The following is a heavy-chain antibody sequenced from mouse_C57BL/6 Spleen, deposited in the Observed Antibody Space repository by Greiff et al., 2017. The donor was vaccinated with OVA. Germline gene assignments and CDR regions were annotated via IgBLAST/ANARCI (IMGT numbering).Heavy chain of an antibody. CDR1: GFTFSSYA. D-gene: IGHD2-4*01. CDR2: ISDGGCYT. Sequence: DVKLVESGGGLVKPGGSLKLSCAASGFTFSSYAMSWVRQTPEKRLEWVATISDGGCYTYYPDTVKGRFTISSDNAKNNLYLQMSHLKSEDTAMYYCARDGVDDYTDYWGQGTTLTVSS. J-gene: IGHJ2*01. V-gene: IGHV5-4*01. CDR3: ARDGVDDYTDY.